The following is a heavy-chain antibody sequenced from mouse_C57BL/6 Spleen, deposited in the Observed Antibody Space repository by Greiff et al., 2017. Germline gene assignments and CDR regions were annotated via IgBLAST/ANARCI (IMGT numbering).Heavy chain of an antibody. D-gene: IGHD2-3*01. CDR2: IRNKANGYTT. CDR3: ARYGDGYYDFDY. CDR1: GFTFTDYY. Sequence: EVKLMESGGGLVQPGGSLSLSCAASGFTFTDYYMSWVRQPPGKALEWLGFIRNKANGYTTEYSASVKGRFTISRDNSQSILYLQMNALRAEDSATYYCARYGDGYYDFDYWGQGTTLTVSS. V-gene: IGHV7-3*01. J-gene: IGHJ2*01.